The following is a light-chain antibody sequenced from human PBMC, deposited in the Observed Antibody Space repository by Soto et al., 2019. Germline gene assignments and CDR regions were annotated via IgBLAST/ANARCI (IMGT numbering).Light chain of an antibody. J-gene: IGLJ1*01. CDR1: SSDLGGYNY. V-gene: IGLV2-14*01. CDR3: SSYTSSSTSNYV. Sequence: QSVLTQPASVSGSPGQSITISCTGTSSDLGGYNYVSWYQQHPGKAPKLMIYDVSNRPSGVSNRFSGSKSGNTASLTISGLQAEDDSDYYCSSYTSSSTSNYVFVTGTNVTVL. CDR2: DVS.